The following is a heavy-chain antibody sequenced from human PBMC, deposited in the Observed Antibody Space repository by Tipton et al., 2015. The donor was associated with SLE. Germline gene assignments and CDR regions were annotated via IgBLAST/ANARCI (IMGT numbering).Heavy chain of an antibody. D-gene: IGHD1-1*01. V-gene: IGHV3-66*02. Sequence: SLRLSCAASGFTVSSNYMSWVRQAPGKGLEWVSVIYAGGNTYYADSVKGRFTISRDNSKNMLYVQMNSLRAEDTAVYYCARFDGGSGTGGLGYWGQGTLVTVSS. CDR3: ARFDGGSGTGGLGY. CDR2: IYAGGNT. J-gene: IGHJ4*02. CDR1: GFTVSSNY.